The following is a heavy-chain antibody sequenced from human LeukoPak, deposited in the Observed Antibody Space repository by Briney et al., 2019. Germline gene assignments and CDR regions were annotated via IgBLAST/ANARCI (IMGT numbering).Heavy chain of an antibody. CDR3: AKGSLKFDY. V-gene: IGHV3-23*01. J-gene: IGHJ4*02. CDR1: GFTFSSYW. Sequence: GGSLRLSCAASGFTFSSYWMSWVRQAPGKGLEWVSAISGNGVTTYYADSVQGRFTISRDNSKNILYLQMNSLRAEDTAVYYCAKGSLKFDYWGQGTLVTVSS. CDR2: ISGNGVTT.